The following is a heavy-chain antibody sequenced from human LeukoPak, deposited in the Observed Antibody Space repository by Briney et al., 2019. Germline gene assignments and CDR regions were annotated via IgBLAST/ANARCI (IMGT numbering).Heavy chain of an antibody. J-gene: IGHJ5*02. CDR1: GGTFSSYA. V-gene: IGHV1-69*01. CDR3: ATAAGSNWFDP. CDR2: IIPIFGTA. Sequence: VASVKVSCKASGGTFSSYAICWVRQAPGQGLEWMGGIIPIFGTANYAQKFQGRVTITADESTSTAYMELSSLRSEDTAVYYCATAAGSNWFDPWGQGTLVTVSS. D-gene: IGHD6-13*01.